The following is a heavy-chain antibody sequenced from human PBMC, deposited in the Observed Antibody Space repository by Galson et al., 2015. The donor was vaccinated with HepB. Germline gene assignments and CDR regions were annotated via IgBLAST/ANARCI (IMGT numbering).Heavy chain of an antibody. D-gene: IGHD1-7*01. CDR1: GGSFSGYY. CDR2: INHSGST. Sequence: ETLSLTCAVYGGSFSGYYWSWIRQPPGKGLEGLGEINHSGSTNYNPSLKSRVTISVDTSKNQFSLKLSSVTAADTAVYYCARGGNWNFRYFDLWGRGTLVTVSS. CDR3: ARGGNWNFRYFDL. J-gene: IGHJ2*01. V-gene: IGHV4-34*01.